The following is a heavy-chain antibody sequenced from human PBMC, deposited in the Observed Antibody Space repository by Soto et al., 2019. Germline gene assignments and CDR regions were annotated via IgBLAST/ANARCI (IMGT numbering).Heavy chain of an antibody. Sequence: GGSLRLSCAASGFTFSSCEMNWVRQAPGKGLEWVSYISSSGSTIYYADSVKGRFTISRDNAKNSLYLQMNSLRAEDTAVYYCARDIWVGNYYYYGMAVWGQGTTVTVSS. CDR3: ARDIWVGNYYYYGMAV. V-gene: IGHV3-48*03. CDR2: ISSSGSTI. J-gene: IGHJ6*02. CDR1: GFTFSSCE. D-gene: IGHD2-15*01.